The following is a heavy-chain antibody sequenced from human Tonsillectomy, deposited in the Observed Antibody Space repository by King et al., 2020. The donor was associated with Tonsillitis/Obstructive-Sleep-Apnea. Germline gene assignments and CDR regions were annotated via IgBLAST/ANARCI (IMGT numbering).Heavy chain of an antibody. CDR3: ARVGSRLGHGDYAFDY. V-gene: IGHV1-46*01. Sequence: VQLVESGAEVKKPGASVKVSCKASGYTLINNYIHWVRQAPGQGLEWMGIINPSGGSTSYAQKFQGRVTMTRDTSTSTVYMELSSLRSEDTAVYYCARVGSRLGHGDYAFDYWGQGTLVTVSS. D-gene: IGHD3-16*01. CDR1: GYTLINNY. CDR2: INPSGGST. J-gene: IGHJ4*02.